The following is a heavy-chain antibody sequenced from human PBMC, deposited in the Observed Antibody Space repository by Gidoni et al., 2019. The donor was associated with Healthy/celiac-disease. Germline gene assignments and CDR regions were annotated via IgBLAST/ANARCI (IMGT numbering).Heavy chain of an antibody. V-gene: IGHV4-39*01. CDR1: GGSISSSSYY. D-gene: IGHD2-15*01. CDR2: IYYSGST. Sequence: QPQLQESGPGRVKPSETLSLTCTVSGGSISSSSYYWGWIRQPTGKGLEWIGSIYYSGSTYSHPSLKSRVTISVDTSKNQFSLKLRSVTAADTAVYYCARSSVDGGFDYWGQGTLVTVSS. J-gene: IGHJ4*02. CDR3: ARSSVDGGFDY.